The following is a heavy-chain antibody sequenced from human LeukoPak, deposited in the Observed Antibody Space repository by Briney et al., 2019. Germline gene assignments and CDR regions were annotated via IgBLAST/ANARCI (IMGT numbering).Heavy chain of an antibody. J-gene: IGHJ5*02. D-gene: IGHD6-19*01. V-gene: IGHV3-21*01. CDR1: GFTFSTYS. CDR2: ISDGSRYI. CDR3: ARGGWRPDP. Sequence: GGSLRLSCAVSGFTFSTYSMNRVRQAPGKGLEWVASISDGSRYIFYAESVKGRFTISRDDAKKSLYLQMNSLRAEDTAVYYCARGGWRPDPWGQGTLVTVSS.